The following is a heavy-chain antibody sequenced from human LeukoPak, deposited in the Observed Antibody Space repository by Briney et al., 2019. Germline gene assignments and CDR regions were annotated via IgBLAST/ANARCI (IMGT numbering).Heavy chain of an antibody. CDR1: GFTFSSYA. V-gene: IGHV3-49*03. D-gene: IGHD3-22*01. J-gene: IGHJ3*01. CDR3: TRGGYYDSSP. Sequence: GGSLRLSCAASGFTFSSYAMSWFRQAPGKGLEWVGFIRSKAYGGTTEYAASVKGRFTISRDDSKSIAYLQMNSLKTEDTAVYYCTRGGYYDSSPWGQGTMVTVSS. CDR2: IRSKAYGGTT.